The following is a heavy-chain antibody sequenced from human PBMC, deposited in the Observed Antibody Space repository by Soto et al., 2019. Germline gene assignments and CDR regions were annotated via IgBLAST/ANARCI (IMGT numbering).Heavy chain of an antibody. Sequence: EMQLVEFGGARVKPGGSLRLSCEASGFTFSNYAMNWVRQATGKGLEWVSSISSGSSCISYADSVKGRFTISRDSANQSLQLEMNSLSVEDTAPYYCAREGVPNYDYWSGDASDLWGHGTMVTVSS. CDR2: ISSGSSCI. CDR3: AREGVPNYDYWSGDASDL. D-gene: IGHD3-3*01. V-gene: IGHV3-21*01. J-gene: IGHJ3*01. CDR1: GFTFSNYA.